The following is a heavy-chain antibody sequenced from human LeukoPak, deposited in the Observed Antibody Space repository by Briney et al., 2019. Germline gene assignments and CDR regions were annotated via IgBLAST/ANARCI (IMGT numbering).Heavy chain of an antibody. Sequence: PSETLSLTCTVSGGSISSYYWSWIRQPPGKGLEWIGYIYYSGSTNYNPSLKSRVTISVDTSKNQFSLKLSSVTAADTAVYYCASGVVPAAKSYWGQGTLVTVSS. V-gene: IGHV4-59*01. CDR1: GGSISSYY. CDR2: IYYSGST. J-gene: IGHJ4*02. CDR3: ASGVVPAAKSY. D-gene: IGHD2-2*01.